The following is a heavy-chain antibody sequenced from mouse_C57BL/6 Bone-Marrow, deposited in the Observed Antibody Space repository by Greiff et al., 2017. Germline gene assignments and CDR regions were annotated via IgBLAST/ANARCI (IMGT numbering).Heavy chain of an antibody. Sequence: VQLQQSGPGLVAPSQSLSITCTVSGFSLTSYAISWVRQPPGKGLEWLGVIWTGGGTNYNSALKSRLSISKDKSKSQVFLKMNSLQTDDTARYYCARGSYGSSPFAYWGQGTLVTVSA. V-gene: IGHV2-9-1*01. J-gene: IGHJ3*01. CDR2: IWTGGGT. CDR3: ARGSYGSSPFAY. CDR1: GFSLTSYA. D-gene: IGHD1-1*01.